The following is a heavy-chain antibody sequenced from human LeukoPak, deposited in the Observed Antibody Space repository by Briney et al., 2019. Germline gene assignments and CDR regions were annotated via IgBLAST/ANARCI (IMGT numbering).Heavy chain of an antibody. CDR2: INPNSGGT. V-gene: IGHV1-2*02. J-gene: IGHJ5*02. D-gene: IGHD3-22*01. CDR3: ASWVFYYDRNNWFDP. CDR1: GFTFTGYY. Sequence: GASVKVSCKASGFTFTGYYMHWVRQAPGQGLEWMGWINPNSGGTNYAQKFQGRVTMTRDTSISTAYMELSRLRSDDTAVYYCASWVFYYDRNNWFDPWGQGTLVTVSS.